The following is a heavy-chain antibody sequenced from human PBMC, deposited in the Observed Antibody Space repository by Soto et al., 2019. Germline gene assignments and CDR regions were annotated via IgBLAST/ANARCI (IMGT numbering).Heavy chain of an antibody. CDR1: GYSFTRFG. J-gene: IGHJ4*02. D-gene: IGHD6-6*01. Sequence: QVQLLQSGAEVKKPGASVRVSCKASGYSFTRFGISWVRQAPGQGLEWVGRISTYNGNTKYAQKLQGRVTVSTDTSTGAAYMEMGRLRSDDTAVYSCASVPQYSTSPQVCAYWVQGTPLTVSS. CDR2: ISTYNGNT. V-gene: IGHV1-18*01. CDR3: ASVPQYSTSPQVCAY.